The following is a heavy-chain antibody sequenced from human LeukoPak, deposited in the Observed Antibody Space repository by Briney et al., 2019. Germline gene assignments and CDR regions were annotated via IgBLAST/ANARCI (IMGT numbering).Heavy chain of an antibody. V-gene: IGHV4-59*01. D-gene: IGHD3-10*01. CDR1: GGSISSYY. J-gene: IGHJ6*04. CDR3: AREPHSMKYYYGSGSLAGVLDV. CDR2: IYYSGSS. Sequence: SETLSLTCTVSGGSISSYYWSWIRQPPGKGLEWIGYIYYSGSSNYNPSLKSRVTISVDTSKNQFSLRLSSVTAADTAVYYCAREPHSMKYYYGSGSLAGVLDVWGKGTTVTVSS.